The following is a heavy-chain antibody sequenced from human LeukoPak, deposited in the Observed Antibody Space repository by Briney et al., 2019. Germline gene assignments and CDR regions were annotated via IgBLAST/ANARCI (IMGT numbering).Heavy chain of an antibody. J-gene: IGHJ3*02. V-gene: IGHV1-8*01. D-gene: IGHD2-15*01. Sequence: ASVKVSCKASGYTFTSYDINWVRQATGQGLEWMGWMNPNSGNTGYAQKFQGRVTMTRNTSISTAYMELSSLRSEDTAVYYCARVGKGYCSGGSCYGAFDIWGQGTMVTVSS. CDR3: ARVGKGYCSGGSCYGAFDI. CDR1: GYTFTSYD. CDR2: MNPNSGNT.